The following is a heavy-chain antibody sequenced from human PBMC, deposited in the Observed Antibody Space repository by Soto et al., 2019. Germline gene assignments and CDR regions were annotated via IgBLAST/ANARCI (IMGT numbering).Heavy chain of an antibody. Sequence: ASVKVSCKASGYTFTSYDINWVRQATGQGLEWMGWMNPNSGNTGYAQKFQGRVTMTRNTSISTAYMELSSLRSEDTAVYYCARAPVRIAAASPYYYYGMDVWGQGTTVTVSS. V-gene: IGHV1-8*01. CDR3: ARAPVRIAAASPYYYYGMDV. CDR1: GYTFTSYD. CDR2: MNPNSGNT. J-gene: IGHJ6*02. D-gene: IGHD6-13*01.